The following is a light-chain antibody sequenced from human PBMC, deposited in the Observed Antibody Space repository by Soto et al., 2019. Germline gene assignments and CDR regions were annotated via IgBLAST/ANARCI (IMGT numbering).Light chain of an antibody. CDR1: QSISSW. CDR3: QQYNNYFWA. J-gene: IGKJ1*01. CDR2: KAS. Sequence: DIQMTQSPSTLSASVGYRVTITCRASQSISSWLAWYQQKPGKAPKLLIYKASSLESGVPSRFSGSGSGTEFTLTISSLQPDDLATYYCQQYNNYFWAFGQGTKVDIK. V-gene: IGKV1-5*03.